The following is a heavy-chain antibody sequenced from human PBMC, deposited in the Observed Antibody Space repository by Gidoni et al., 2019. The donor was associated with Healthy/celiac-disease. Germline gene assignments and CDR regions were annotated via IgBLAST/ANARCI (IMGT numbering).Heavy chain of an antibody. J-gene: IGHJ5*02. CDR2: IWYDGSNK. D-gene: IGHD4-17*01. CDR3: ARDLPEDGDYNWFDP. CDR1: GFPFRSYG. Sequence: QVQLVESGGGVVQPGRSRTLSCARSGFPFRSYGMHWVRQAPGKGLEWVAVIWYDGSNKYYADSVKGRFTISRDNSKNTLYLQMNSLRAEDTAVYYCARDLPEDGDYNWFDPWGQGTLVTVSS. V-gene: IGHV3-33*01.